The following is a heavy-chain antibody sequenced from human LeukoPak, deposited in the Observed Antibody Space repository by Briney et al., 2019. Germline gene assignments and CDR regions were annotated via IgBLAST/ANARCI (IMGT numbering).Heavy chain of an antibody. V-gene: IGHV3-7*01. CDR3: ATPGWNDVSY. J-gene: IGHJ4*02. Sequence: PGGSLRLSCAASGFTFSSYWMSWARQAPGKGLEWVANIKQDGSEKYYVDSVKGRFTISRDNAKNSLYLQMNSLRAGDTAVYYCATPGWNDVSYWGQGTLVTVSS. CDR2: IKQDGSEK. CDR1: GFTFSSYW. D-gene: IGHD1-1*01.